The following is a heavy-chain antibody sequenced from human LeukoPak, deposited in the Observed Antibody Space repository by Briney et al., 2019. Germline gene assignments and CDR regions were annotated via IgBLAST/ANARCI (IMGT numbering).Heavy chain of an antibody. CDR3: ARWVQLWPRPDDY. V-gene: IGHV3-48*04. CDR1: GFTFSSYS. CDR2: ISSSGSTI. J-gene: IGHJ4*02. D-gene: IGHD5-18*01. Sequence: GGSLRLSCAASGFTFSSYSMNWVRQAPGKGLEWVSYISSSGSTIYYADSVKGRFTISRDNAKNSLYLQMNSLRAEDTAVYYCARWVQLWPRPDDYWGQGTLVTVSS.